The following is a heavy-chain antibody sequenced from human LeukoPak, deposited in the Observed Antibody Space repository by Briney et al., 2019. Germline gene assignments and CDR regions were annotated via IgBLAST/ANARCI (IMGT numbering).Heavy chain of an antibody. V-gene: IGHV3-9*01. CDR1: GFTFDDYA. Sequence: PGRSLRLSCAASGFTFDDYAMHWVRQAPGKGLEWVSGISWNSGSIGYADSVKGRFTISRDNAKNSLYLQINSLRAEDTSLYYCANDFVRQLEGFDYWGQGTLVTVSS. D-gene: IGHD6-6*01. CDR3: ANDFVRQLEGFDY. CDR2: ISWNSGSI. J-gene: IGHJ4*02.